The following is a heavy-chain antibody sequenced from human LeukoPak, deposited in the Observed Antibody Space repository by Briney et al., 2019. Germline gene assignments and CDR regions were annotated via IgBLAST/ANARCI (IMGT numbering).Heavy chain of an antibody. CDR1: GCTFTAYV. D-gene: IGHD5-24*01. CDR2: INAGNGNT. V-gene: IGHV1-3*01. CDR3: ALGGWLQPFDY. Sequence: ASVKVSCKASGCTFTAYVMHWVRQAPGQRLEWMGWINAGNGNTKYSQEFQGRVTTTRDTFANTIYMELSSLRSEDTAVYYCALGGWLQPFDYWGQGTLVTVSS. J-gene: IGHJ4*02.